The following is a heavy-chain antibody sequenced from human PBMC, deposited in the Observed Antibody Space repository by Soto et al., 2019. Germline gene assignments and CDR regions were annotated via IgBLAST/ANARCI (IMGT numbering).Heavy chain of an antibody. CDR3: ARENTYYYGSGSYYAFDI. J-gene: IGHJ3*02. D-gene: IGHD3-10*01. CDR2: IYYSGST. Sequence: QVQLQESGPGLVKPSETLSLTCTVSGGSISSYYWSWIRQPPGKGLEWIGYIYYSGSTNYNPSLKSRVTISVDTSKHQFSLKLSSVTAADTAVYYCARENTYYYGSGSYYAFDIWGQGTMVTVSS. V-gene: IGHV4-59*01. CDR1: GGSISSYY.